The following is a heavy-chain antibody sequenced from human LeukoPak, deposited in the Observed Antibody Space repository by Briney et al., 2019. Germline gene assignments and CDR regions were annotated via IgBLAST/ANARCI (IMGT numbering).Heavy chain of an antibody. Sequence: PSETLSLTCTVSGGSISVFYWSWIRQPPGQGLEWIGYIYYTGSTNYKPSLKSRVTISLDTSKNQFSLNLNSVTPADTAVYYCARGWCSGGSCYDYWGQGTRVTVSS. CDR3: ARGWCSGGSCYDY. D-gene: IGHD2-15*01. CDR1: GGSISVFY. V-gene: IGHV4-59*01. J-gene: IGHJ4*02. CDR2: IYYTGST.